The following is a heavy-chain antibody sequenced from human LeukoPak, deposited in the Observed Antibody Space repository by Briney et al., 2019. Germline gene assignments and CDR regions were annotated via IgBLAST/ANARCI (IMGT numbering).Heavy chain of an antibody. V-gene: IGHV1-8*01. Sequence: ASVKVSCKASGYTFTSYDINWVRQATGQGLEWMGWRNPNSGNTGYAQKFQGRVTMTRNTSISTAYMELSSLRSEDTAVYYCARESGIVGAYDAFDIWGQGTMVTVSS. D-gene: IGHD1-26*01. CDR3: ARESGIVGAYDAFDI. CDR1: GYTFTSYD. J-gene: IGHJ3*02. CDR2: RNPNSGNT.